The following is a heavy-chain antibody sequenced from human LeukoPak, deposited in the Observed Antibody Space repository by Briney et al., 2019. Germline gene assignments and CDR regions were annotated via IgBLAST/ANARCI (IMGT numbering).Heavy chain of an antibody. CDR2: ISYDGYNK. J-gene: IGHJ5*02. V-gene: IGHV3-30*04. Sequence: GGSLRLSCAASGFTFSSYAMHWVRQAQGKGLEWVAVISYDGYNKYYADSVRGRFTISRDNSKNTLYVQMNSLKAEDTAVYYCAKDGYCDRASCYGWFDPWGQGTLVTVSS. CDR3: AKDGYCDRASCYGWFDP. D-gene: IGHD2-2*03. CDR1: GFTFSSYA.